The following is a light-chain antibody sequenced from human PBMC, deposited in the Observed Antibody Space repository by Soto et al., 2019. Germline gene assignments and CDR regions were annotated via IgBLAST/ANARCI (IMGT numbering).Light chain of an antibody. CDR1: QDISNY. CDR3: VQYNSYPWT. CDR2: DAS. J-gene: IGKJ1*01. V-gene: IGKV1-33*01. Sequence: DIQITKSPSSLSACIGDRVTITCQASQDISNYLNWYQQKLGKAPKLLIYDASNLETGVPSRFSGSGSGTEFSLTIINLQPEDFATYFCVQYNSYPWTFGQGTKAAIK.